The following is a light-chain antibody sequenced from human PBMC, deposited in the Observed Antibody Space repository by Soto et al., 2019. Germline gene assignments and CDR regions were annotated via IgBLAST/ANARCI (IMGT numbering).Light chain of an antibody. CDR2: DAS. J-gene: IGKJ3*01. Sequence: EIVLTQSPGTLSLSPGERATLSCMASQSVSSSYLAWYQQKPGQAPRLLIYDASNRATGIPARFSGSGSGTDFTLTISSLEPEDFAVYYCQQRSNWPKTFGPGTKVDI. V-gene: IGKV3D-20*02. CDR3: QQRSNWPKT. CDR1: QSVSSSY.